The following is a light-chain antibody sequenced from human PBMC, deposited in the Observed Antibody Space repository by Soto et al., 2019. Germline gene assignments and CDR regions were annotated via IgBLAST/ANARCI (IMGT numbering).Light chain of an antibody. CDR3: TSYTSSSTHV. CDR1: SSDIGGYDY. CDR2: GVT. Sequence: QSALTQPASVSGSPGQSITISCTGTSSDIGGYDYVSWYQHHPGKAPKFIIYGVTNRPSGVSHRFSGSKSANTVSLTISGLQAEDEADYYCTSYTSSSTHVFGTGTKVTVL. V-gene: IGLV2-14*01. J-gene: IGLJ1*01.